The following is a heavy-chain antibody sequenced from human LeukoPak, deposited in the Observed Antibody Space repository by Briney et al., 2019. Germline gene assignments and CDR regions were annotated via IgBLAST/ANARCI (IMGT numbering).Heavy chain of an antibody. CDR3: AKSFRSTSLDY. Sequence: GGSLRLSCAASGFTFNRYSMNWVRQAPGKGLEWVSSISSSSSYIYYADSVKGRFTISRDNAKNSLYLQMNSLRAGDTAVYYCAKSFRSTSLDYWGQGTLVTVSS. CDR2: ISSSSSYI. D-gene: IGHD2-2*01. CDR1: GFTFNRYS. V-gene: IGHV3-21*04. J-gene: IGHJ4*02.